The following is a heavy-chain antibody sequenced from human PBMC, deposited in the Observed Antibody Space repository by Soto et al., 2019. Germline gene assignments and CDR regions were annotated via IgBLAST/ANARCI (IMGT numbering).Heavy chain of an antibody. Sequence: GASVKVSCKASGGTFSSYSISWVRQAPGQGLECMGGIIPIFGTANYAQKFQGRVTITADESTSTAYMELSSLRSEDTAVYYCARVPSDYDILTGYYYYYYGMDVWGQGTTVTVSS. V-gene: IGHV1-69*13. D-gene: IGHD3-9*01. CDR2: IIPIFGTA. CDR3: ARVPSDYDILTGYYYYYYGMDV. CDR1: GGTFSSYS. J-gene: IGHJ6*02.